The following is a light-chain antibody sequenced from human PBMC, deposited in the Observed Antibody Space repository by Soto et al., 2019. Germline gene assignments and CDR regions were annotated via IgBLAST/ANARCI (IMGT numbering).Light chain of an antibody. V-gene: IGKV3-11*01. Sequence: EIVLTQSPATLSLSPGERATLSCRASQSVSNSLAWYQQKPGQAPRLLIYDASNRATGIPARFSGSGSVTDFTLTISSLEPEDFAVYYCQQRSNWPPGEFTFGPGTRVDIK. CDR1: QSVSNS. CDR3: QQRSNWPPGEFT. J-gene: IGKJ3*01. CDR2: DAS.